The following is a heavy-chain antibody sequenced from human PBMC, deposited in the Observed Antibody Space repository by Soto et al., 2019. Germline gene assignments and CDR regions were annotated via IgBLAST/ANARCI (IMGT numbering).Heavy chain of an antibody. CDR1: GFTFSSYD. CDR3: AKESTVGSPGDYFDS. J-gene: IGHJ4*02. CDR2: IGVYANT. D-gene: IGHD1-26*01. Sequence: EVELLESGGDLVQPGGALRLSCAASGFTFSSYDMNWVRQAPGKGLEWVSAIGVYANTYYADSVKGRFTISRDDSRNTVHLQLNSLRVGDTAGDYCAKESTVGSPGDYFDSWGQGTLVTVSS. V-gene: IGHV3-23*01.